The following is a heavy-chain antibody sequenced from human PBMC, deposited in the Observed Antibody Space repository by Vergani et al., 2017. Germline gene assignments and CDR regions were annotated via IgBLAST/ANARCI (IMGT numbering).Heavy chain of an antibody. J-gene: IGHJ6*02. CDR1: GYTFTSYY. V-gene: IGHV1-46*01. CDR2: INPSGGST. CDR3: ARASYNYYYGMDV. D-gene: IGHD1-14*01. Sequence: QVQLVQSGAEVKKPGASVKVSCKASGYTFTSYYMHWVRQAPGQGLEWMGIINPSGGSTCYAQKFQGRVTMTRDTSTSTVYMELSSLRSEDTAVYYCARASYNYYYGMDVWGQGTTVTVSS.